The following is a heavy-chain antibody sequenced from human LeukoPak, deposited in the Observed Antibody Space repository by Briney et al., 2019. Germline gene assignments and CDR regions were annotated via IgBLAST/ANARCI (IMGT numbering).Heavy chain of an antibody. D-gene: IGHD3-10*01. V-gene: IGHV1-18*01. Sequence: GASVKVSCKASGYTFTSYGISWVRQAPGQGLEWMGWISAYNGNTNYAQKLQGRVTMTTDTSTSTAYMELRSLRSDDTAVYYCARDGVGMVRPIYYFDYWGQGTLVTVSS. CDR3: ARDGVGMVRPIYYFDY. CDR1: GYTFTSYG. J-gene: IGHJ4*02. CDR2: ISAYNGNT.